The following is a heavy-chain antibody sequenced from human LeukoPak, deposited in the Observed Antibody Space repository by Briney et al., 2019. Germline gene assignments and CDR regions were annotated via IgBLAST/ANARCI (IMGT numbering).Heavy chain of an antibody. D-gene: IGHD6-19*01. J-gene: IGHJ4*02. CDR3: ARAWDSGTVAVAGYFDY. CDR1: GFTFSSFW. Sequence: GGSLRLSCASSGFTFSSFWMSWVRQAPGTGLEWVANIKQDGSEKYYVDSVKGRFAISRDNAKNSLYLQMNSLRAEDTAVYYCARAWDSGTVAVAGYFDYWGQGTLVTVSS. CDR2: IKQDGSEK. V-gene: IGHV3-7*01.